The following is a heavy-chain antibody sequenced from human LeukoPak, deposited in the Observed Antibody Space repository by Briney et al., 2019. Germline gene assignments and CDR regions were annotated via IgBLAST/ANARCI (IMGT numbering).Heavy chain of an antibody. D-gene: IGHD5-24*01. J-gene: IGHJ4*02. Sequence: GGSLRLSCAASGFTFSSYSMNWVRQAPGKGLEWVSSISSSSYIYYADSVKGRFTISRDNAKNSLYLQMNSLRAEDTAVYYCAREGRDGYNYGDYWGQGTLVTVSS. CDR2: ISSSSYI. CDR3: AREGRDGYNYGDY. CDR1: GFTFSSYS. V-gene: IGHV3-21*01.